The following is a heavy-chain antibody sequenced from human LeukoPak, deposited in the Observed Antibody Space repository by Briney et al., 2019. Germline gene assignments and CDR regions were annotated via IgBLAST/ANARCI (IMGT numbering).Heavy chain of an antibody. Sequence: PSETLSLTCSVSSDSISSYYWSWIRQPPGKGLEWIAYIHYTGYTEYNPSLKSRVTISGDTSKRQFSLKASSVTAADTAVYYCARGVGGGDRYFDYWGQGTLVTVSS. D-gene: IGHD1-26*01. V-gene: IGHV4-59*01. CDR3: ARGVGGGDRYFDY. J-gene: IGHJ4*02. CDR1: SDSISSYY. CDR2: IHYTGYT.